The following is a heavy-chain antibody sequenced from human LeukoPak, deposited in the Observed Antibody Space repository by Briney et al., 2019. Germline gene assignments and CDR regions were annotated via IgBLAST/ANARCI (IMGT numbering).Heavy chain of an antibody. J-gene: IGHJ4*02. V-gene: IGHV1-8*01. CDR1: GYTFTSYD. D-gene: IGHD2-2*01. CDR2: MNPNSGNT. Sequence: ASVKVSCKASGYTFTSYDINWVRQAPGQGLEWMGWMNPNSGNTGYAQKFQGRVTMTRNTSISTAYMELSSLRSEDTAVYYCARKIRGYQLLFGYWGQGTLVTVSS. CDR3: ARKIRGYQLLFGY.